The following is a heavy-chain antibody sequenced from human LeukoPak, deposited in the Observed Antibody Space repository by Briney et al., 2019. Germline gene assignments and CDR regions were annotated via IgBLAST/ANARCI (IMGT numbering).Heavy chain of an antibody. CDR1: GFTFSSYA. CDR3: ARSSGGVVVPHNWFDP. Sequence: PGGSLRLSCAASGFTFSSYAMHWGRQAPGKGLEWVAVISYDGSNKYYADSVKGRFTISRDNSKNTLYLQMNSLRAEDTAVYYCARSSGGVVVPHNWFDPWGQGTLVTVSS. V-gene: IGHV3-30-3*01. CDR2: ISYDGSNK. J-gene: IGHJ5*02. D-gene: IGHD3-22*01.